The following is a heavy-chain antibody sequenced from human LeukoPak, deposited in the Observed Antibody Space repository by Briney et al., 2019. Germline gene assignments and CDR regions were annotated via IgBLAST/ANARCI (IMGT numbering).Heavy chain of an antibody. CDR1: GFTFSSYG. Sequence: PGRFLRLSCAASGFTFSSYGMHWVRQAPGKGLEWVAVIWYGGSNKYYADSVKGRFTISRDNSKNTLYLQMNSLRAEDTAVYYCANLAAADPGPTSNWFDPWGQGTLVTVSS. D-gene: IGHD6-13*01. J-gene: IGHJ5*02. V-gene: IGHV3-33*08. CDR2: IWYGGSNK. CDR3: ANLAAADPGPTSNWFDP.